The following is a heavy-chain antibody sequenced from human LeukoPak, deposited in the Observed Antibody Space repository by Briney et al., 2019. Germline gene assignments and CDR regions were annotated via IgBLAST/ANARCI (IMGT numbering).Heavy chain of an antibody. CDR1: GGSISSSSYY. V-gene: IGHV4-39*07. Sequence: SETLSLTCTVSGGSISSSSYYWGWIRQPPGKGLEWIGSIYYSGSTYYNPSLKSRVTISVDTSKNQFSLKLSSVTAADTAVYYCAREHTPDGYGGPHWFDPWGQGTLVTVSS. CDR3: AREHTPDGYGGPHWFDP. J-gene: IGHJ5*02. CDR2: IYYSGST. D-gene: IGHD5-24*01.